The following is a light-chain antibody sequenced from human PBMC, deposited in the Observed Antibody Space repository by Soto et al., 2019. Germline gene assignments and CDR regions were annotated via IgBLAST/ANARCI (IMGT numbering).Light chain of an antibody. CDR1: QGIGSW. CDR2: VAS. CDR3: QQANSFPWT. Sequence: DIQMTQSPSSVSASVRDRVTITCRASQGIGSWLAWYQQKPGKAPKLLIYVASSLQSGVPSRFSGSGSGTDFTLTINSLQTEDFAHYECQQANSFPWTFGQGTKVEIK. V-gene: IGKV1-12*01. J-gene: IGKJ1*01.